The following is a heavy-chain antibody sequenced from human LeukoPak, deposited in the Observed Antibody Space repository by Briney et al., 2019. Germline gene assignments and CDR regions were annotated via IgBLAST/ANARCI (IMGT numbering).Heavy chain of an antibody. CDR3: ASSPDWNYVGPYNWFDP. Sequence: PSETLSLTCAVSGYSISSGYYWGWIRQPPGKGLEWVGSIYHSGSTYYNPSLKSRVTISVDTSKNQFSLKLSSVTAADTAVYYCASSPDWNYVGPYNWFDPWGQGTLVTVSS. J-gene: IGHJ5*02. D-gene: IGHD1-7*01. V-gene: IGHV4-38-2*01. CDR2: IYHSGST. CDR1: GYSISSGYY.